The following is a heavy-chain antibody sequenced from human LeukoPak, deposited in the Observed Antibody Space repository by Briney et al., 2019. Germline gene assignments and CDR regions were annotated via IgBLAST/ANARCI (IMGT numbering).Heavy chain of an antibody. J-gene: IGHJ5*02. CDR3: ARHRTSGSDHYYDSMSWFDP. Sequence: SETLSLTCTVSGGSISSSSYYWGWIRQPPGKGLEWIGSIYYSGSTYYNPSLKSRVTISVDTSKNQFSLRLSSVTAADTAVYYCARHRTSGSDHYYDSMSWFDPWGQGTLVTVSS. D-gene: IGHD3-22*01. CDR1: GGSISSSSYY. CDR2: IYYSGST. V-gene: IGHV4-39*01.